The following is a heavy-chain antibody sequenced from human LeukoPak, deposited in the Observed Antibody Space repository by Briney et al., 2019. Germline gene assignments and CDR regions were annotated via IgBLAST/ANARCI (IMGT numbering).Heavy chain of an antibody. Sequence: SETLSLTCTVSSGSISSSSYYWGWIRQPPGKGLEWIGSIYYSGSTYYNPSLKSRVTISVDTSKNQFSLKLSSVTAADTAVYYCARHLLEWTRNWFDPWGQGTLVTVSS. V-gene: IGHV4-39*01. D-gene: IGHD3-3*01. J-gene: IGHJ5*02. CDR3: ARHLLEWTRNWFDP. CDR1: SGSISSSSYY. CDR2: IYYSGST.